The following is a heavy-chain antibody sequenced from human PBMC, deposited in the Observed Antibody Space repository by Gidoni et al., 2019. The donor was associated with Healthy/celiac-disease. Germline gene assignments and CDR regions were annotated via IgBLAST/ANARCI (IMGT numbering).Heavy chain of an antibody. CDR3: ARGPSSISDYFDY. CDR1: GGSISSYY. CDR2: IYYSGST. Sequence: QVQLQESGPGLVKPSETLSLTCTVSGGSISSYYWSWIRQPPGKGLEWIGYIYYSGSTNYNPSLKSRVTISVDTSKNQFSLKLSSVTAADTAVYYCARGPSSISDYFDYWGQGTLVTVSS. J-gene: IGHJ4*02. V-gene: IGHV4-59*01. D-gene: IGHD5-12*01.